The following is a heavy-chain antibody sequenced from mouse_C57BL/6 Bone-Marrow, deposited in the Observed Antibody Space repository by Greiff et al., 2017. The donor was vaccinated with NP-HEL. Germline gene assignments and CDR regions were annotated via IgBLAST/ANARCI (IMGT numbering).Heavy chain of an antibody. CDR1: GYTFTDYE. V-gene: IGHV1-15*01. CDR2: IDPETGGT. J-gene: IGHJ3*01. CDR3: YDYDSFAY. D-gene: IGHD2-4*01. Sequence: VKLQESGAELVRPGASVTLSCKASGYTFTDYEMHWVKQTPVHGLEWIGAIDPETGGTAYNQKFKGKAILTADKSSSTAYMELRSLTSEDSAVYYCYDYDSFAYWGQGTLVTVSA.